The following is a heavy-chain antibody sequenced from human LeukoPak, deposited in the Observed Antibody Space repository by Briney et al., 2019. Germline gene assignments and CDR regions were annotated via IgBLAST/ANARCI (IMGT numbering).Heavy chain of an antibody. D-gene: IGHD2-2*02. CDR2: ISYDGSNK. J-gene: IGHJ6*02. CDR1: GFTFSSYA. CDR3: ARDLADIVVVPAAIHYYYYGMDV. V-gene: IGHV3-30-3*01. Sequence: PGRSLRLSSAASGFTFSSYAMHWVRQAPGKGLEWVAVISYDGSNKYYADSVKGRFTISRDNSKNTLYLQMNSLRAEDTAVYYCARDLADIVVVPAAIHYYYYGMDVWGQGTTVTVSS.